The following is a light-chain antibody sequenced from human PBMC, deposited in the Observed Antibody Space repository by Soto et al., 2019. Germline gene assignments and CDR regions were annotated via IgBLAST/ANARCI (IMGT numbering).Light chain of an antibody. CDR2: GAS. V-gene: IGKV3-20*01. CDR3: LQDYNYPLT. CDR1: QSVSSSY. Sequence: VLTQTPGTLSLSPGERATLSCRASQSVSSSYLAWYQQKPGQAPRLLIYGASSRATGIPDRFSGSGSGTDFTLTISRLEPEDYATYFCLQDYNYPLTFGGGTKVDI. J-gene: IGKJ4*01.